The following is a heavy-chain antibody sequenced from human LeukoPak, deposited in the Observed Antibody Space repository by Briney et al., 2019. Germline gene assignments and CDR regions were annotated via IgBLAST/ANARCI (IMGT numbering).Heavy chain of an antibody. CDR2: INSDGTDI. J-gene: IGHJ1*01. D-gene: IGHD3-22*01. CDR3: ARVGYYDSSNYYAYFQH. CDR1: GFTFSSYW. V-gene: IGHV3-74*01. Sequence: GGSLRLSWAASGFTFSSYWMHWVRQAPGKGLEWVARINSDGTDISYGDSVKGRFTISRDNAKNTLYLQMNSLRVEDTAVYYCARVGYYDSSNYYAYFQHWGQGTLVTVSS.